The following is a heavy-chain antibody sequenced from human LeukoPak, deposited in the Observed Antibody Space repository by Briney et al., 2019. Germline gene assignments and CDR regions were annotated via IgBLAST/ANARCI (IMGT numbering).Heavy chain of an antibody. CDR2: INSDGSSI. CDR1: GFTFSSHW. J-gene: IGHJ4*02. CDR3: AKSPRVTGTTYFDY. D-gene: IGHD1-7*01. V-gene: IGHV3-74*01. Sequence: PGGSLRLSCAASGFTFSSHWMHWVRQAPGKGLVWVSRINSDGSSISYADSVKGRFTISRDNAKNTLYLQMNSLRAEDTAVYYCAKSPRVTGTTYFDYWGQGSLVTVSS.